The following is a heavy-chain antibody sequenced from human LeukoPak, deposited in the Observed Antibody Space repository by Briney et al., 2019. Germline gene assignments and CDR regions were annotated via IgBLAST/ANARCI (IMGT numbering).Heavy chain of an antibody. CDR2: ISSSGSTI. V-gene: IGHV3-11*01. Sequence: LSLTCTVSGGSISSSSYYWGWIRQAPGKGLEWVSYISSSGSTIYYADSVKGRFTISRDNAKNSLYLQMNSLRAEDTAVYYCARGPCSSTSCYNFDYWGQGTLVTVSS. CDR3: ARGPCSSTSCYNFDY. CDR1: GGSISSSSYY. D-gene: IGHD2-2*02. J-gene: IGHJ4*02.